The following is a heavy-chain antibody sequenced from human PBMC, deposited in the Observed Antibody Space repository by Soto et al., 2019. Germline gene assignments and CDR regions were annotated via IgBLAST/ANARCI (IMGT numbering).Heavy chain of an antibody. D-gene: IGHD5-12*01. J-gene: IGHJ4*02. V-gene: IGHV4-59*01. CDR3: ARGGEEMGDGYNYRLDY. CDR2: IYYSGST. CDR1: GGSISSYY. Sequence: PSETLSLTCTVSGGSISSYYWSWIRQPPGKGLEWIGYIYYSGSTNYNPSLKSRVTISVDTSKNQFSLKLSSVTAADTAVYYCARGGEEMGDGYNYRLDYWGQGTLVTVSS.